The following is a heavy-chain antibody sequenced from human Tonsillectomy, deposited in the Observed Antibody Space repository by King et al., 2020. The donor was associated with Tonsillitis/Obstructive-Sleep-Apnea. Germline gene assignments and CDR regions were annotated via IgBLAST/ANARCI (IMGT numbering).Heavy chain of an antibody. V-gene: IGHV3-30*04. CDR3: ARDRTDLDAFDI. CDR1: GFTFSSYA. Sequence: VQLVESGGGVVQPGRSLRLSCAASGFTFSSYAMHWVRQAPGKGLEWVAVISYDGSNYYNADSVKGRFTISRDNSKNTLSLHMNSLRAEDTAVYYCARDRTDLDAFDIWGQGTMVTVSS. CDR2: ISYDGSNY. J-gene: IGHJ3*02.